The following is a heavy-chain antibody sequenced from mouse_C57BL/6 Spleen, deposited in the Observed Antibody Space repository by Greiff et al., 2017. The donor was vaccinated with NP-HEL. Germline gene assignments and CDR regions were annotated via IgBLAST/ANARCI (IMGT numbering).Heavy chain of an antibody. Sequence: VQLKESGPELVKPGASVKISCKASGYSFTGYYMNWVKQSPEKSLEWIGEINPSTGGTTYNQKFKAKATLTVDKSSSTAYMQLKSLTSEDSAVDYCARYGNYVAMDYWGQGTSVTVSS. D-gene: IGHD2-1*01. CDR3: ARYGNYVAMDY. J-gene: IGHJ4*01. CDR1: GYSFTGYY. CDR2: INPSTGGT. V-gene: IGHV1-42*01.